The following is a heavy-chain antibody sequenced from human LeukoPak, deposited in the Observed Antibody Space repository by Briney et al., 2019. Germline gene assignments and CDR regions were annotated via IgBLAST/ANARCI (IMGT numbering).Heavy chain of an antibody. CDR3: ARDLGGVVVAAGTFDP. Sequence: GASVKVSCKASGYTFTSYGISWVRQAPGRGLEWMGWISAYNGNTNYAQKLQGRVTMTTDTSTSTAYMELRSLRSDDTAVYYCARDLGGVVVAAGTFDPWGQGTLVTVSS. CDR1: GYTFTSYG. V-gene: IGHV1-18*01. J-gene: IGHJ5*02. CDR2: ISAYNGNT. D-gene: IGHD2-15*01.